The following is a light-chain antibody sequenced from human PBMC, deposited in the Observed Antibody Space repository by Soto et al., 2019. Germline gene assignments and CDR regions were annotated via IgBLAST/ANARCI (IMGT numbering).Light chain of an antibody. V-gene: IGKV1-5*03. CDR2: KAS. CDR1: QTISSW. Sequence: DIQMTQSPSTLSVSVGDRVTITCRASQTISSWLAWYQQKPGKAPKLLIYKASTLNSGVPSRFSGSGSGTEFTLTISSLHPDDFATYYCQHYNSYSEAFGQGTKVELK. J-gene: IGKJ1*01. CDR3: QHYNSYSEA.